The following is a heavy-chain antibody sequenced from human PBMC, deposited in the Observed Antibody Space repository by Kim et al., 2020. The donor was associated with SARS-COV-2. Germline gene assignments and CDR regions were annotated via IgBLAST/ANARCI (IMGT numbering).Heavy chain of an antibody. CDR3: ARERCSGGSCYSSRYFDY. CDR1: GYTFTSYY. CDR2: INPSGGST. D-gene: IGHD2-15*01. Sequence: ASVKVSCKASGYTFTSYYMHWVRQAPGQGLEWMGIINPSGGSTSYAQKFQGGVTMTRDTSTSTGYMGLSSLRSEDTAGYYCARERCSGGSCYSSRYFDYWGQGTLVTVSS. V-gene: IGHV1-46*01. J-gene: IGHJ4*02.